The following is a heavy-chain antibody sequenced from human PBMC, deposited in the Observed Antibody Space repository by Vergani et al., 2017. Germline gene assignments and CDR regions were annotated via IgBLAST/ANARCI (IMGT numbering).Heavy chain of an antibody. CDR1: GFIFSTYA. D-gene: IGHD6-13*01. V-gene: IGHV3-9*03. CDR3: AKAHSTYWYFDL. Sequence: EVQLLESGGDLVQPGGSLRLSCTASGFIFSTYAMHWVRQAPGKGLEWVSGISWNSGSIGYADSVKGRFTISRDNAKNSLYLQMNSLRAEDMALYYCAKAHSTYWYFDLWGRGTLVTVSS. CDR2: ISWNSGSI. J-gene: IGHJ2*01.